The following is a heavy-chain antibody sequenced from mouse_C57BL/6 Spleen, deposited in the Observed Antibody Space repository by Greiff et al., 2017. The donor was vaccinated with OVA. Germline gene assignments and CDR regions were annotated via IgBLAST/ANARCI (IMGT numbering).Heavy chain of an antibody. CDR2: IHPNSGST. D-gene: IGHD2-5*01. J-gene: IGHJ2*01. Sequence: QVQLQQPGAELVKPGASVKLSCKASGYTFTSYWMHWVKQRPGQGLEWIGMIHPNSGSTNYNEKFKSKATLTVDKSSSTAYMQLSGLTSEDSAVYYCARNSNYIFDYWGQGTTLTVSS. V-gene: IGHV1-64*01. CDR3: ARNSNYIFDY. CDR1: GYTFTSYW.